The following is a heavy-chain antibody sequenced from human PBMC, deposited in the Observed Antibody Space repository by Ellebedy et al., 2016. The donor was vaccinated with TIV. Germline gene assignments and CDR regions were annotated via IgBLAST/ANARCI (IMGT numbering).Heavy chain of an antibody. D-gene: IGHD5-18*01. V-gene: IGHV3-64D*09. CDR1: GFTFTSYA. Sequence: GESLKISCSASGFTFTSYAMHWVRQAPGKGLEYVSAISNNGGSTYYTDSVKGRFTISRDNSRNTVFLQMSSLRAEDTAVYYCAKDRTSGDGYWVFDQWGQGTLVTVSS. CDR3: AKDRTSGDGYWVFDQ. CDR2: ISNNGGST. J-gene: IGHJ4*02.